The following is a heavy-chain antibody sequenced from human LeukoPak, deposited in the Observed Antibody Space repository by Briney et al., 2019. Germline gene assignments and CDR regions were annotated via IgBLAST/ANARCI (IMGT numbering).Heavy chain of an antibody. Sequence: GGSLRLSCAASGFTFSSYAMSWVRQAPGKGLEWVSAISGSSGSTYYADSVRGRFTISRDNSKNTLYLLMNSLRAEDTAVYYCARGTQYSYDSSGYTYYYYYGTDVWGQGTTVTVSS. CDR1: GFTFSSYA. J-gene: IGHJ6*02. V-gene: IGHV3-23*01. CDR3: ARGTQYSYDSSGYTYYYYYGTDV. D-gene: IGHD3-22*01. CDR2: ISGSSGST.